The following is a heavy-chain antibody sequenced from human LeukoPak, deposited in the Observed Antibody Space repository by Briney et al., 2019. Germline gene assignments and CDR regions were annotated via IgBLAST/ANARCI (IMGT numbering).Heavy chain of an antibody. J-gene: IGHJ3*01. D-gene: IGHD2-2*01. V-gene: IGHV4-34*01. Sequence: SETLSLTCAVYGGSFSGYYWSWIRQPPGKGLEWIGEINHSGSTNYNPSLKSRVTISVDTSKNQFSLKLSSVTAADTAVYYCARGRAPGGYCSSTSCFHPHDAFDVWGQGTMVTASS. CDR1: GGSFSGYY. CDR2: INHSGST. CDR3: ARGRAPGGYCSSTSCFHPHDAFDV.